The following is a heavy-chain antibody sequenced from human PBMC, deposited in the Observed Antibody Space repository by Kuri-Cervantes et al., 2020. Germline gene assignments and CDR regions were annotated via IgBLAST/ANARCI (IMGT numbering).Heavy chain of an antibody. D-gene: IGHD6-19*01. V-gene: IGHV4-38-2*01. CDR3: ASSSSDINGAYYYYMDV. J-gene: IGHJ6*03. Sequence: SETMSLTCAVSGYSISSGYYWGWIRQHPGKGLELIGSIYHSGSTYYNPSLKSRVTISVDTSKNQFSLKLSSVTAADTAVYYCASSSSDINGAYYYYMDVWGKGTTVTVSS. CDR2: IYHSGST. CDR1: GYSISSGYY.